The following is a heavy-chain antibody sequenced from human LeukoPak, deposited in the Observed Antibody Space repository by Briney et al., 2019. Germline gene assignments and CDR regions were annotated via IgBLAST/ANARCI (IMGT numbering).Heavy chain of an antibody. D-gene: IGHD6-13*01. CDR1: GGSISSYY. CDR2: IYYSGST. J-gene: IGHJ4*02. Sequence: SETLSLTCTVSGGSISSYYWSWIRQPPGKGLEWIGYIYYSGSTNYNPSLKNRVTISVDTSKNQFSLKLSSVSAADTAIYYCARALAGTGTEGVFDYWGQGTLVTVSS. CDR3: ARALAGTGTEGVFDY. V-gene: IGHV4-59*01.